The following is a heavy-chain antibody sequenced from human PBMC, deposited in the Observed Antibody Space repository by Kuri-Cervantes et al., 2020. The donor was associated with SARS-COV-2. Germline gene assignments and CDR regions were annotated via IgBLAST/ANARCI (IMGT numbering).Heavy chain of an antibody. Sequence: SETLSLTCTVSGGSIRSGGYYWSWIRQHPEKGLEWIGYIFYSGTTYYSPSLKSRLTISMDTSKNHFSLKLGAVTAADTAMYYCARYYYDSRGYVFFDYWGRGNPVTVSS. J-gene: IGHJ4*02. V-gene: IGHV4-31*03. CDR1: GGSIRSGGYY. D-gene: IGHD3-22*01. CDR3: ARYYYDSRGYVFFDY. CDR2: IFYSGTT.